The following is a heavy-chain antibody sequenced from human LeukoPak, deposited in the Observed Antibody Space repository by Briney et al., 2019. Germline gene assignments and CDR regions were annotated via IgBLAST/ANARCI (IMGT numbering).Heavy chain of an antibody. Sequence: ASVKVSCKASGYTFTSYGISWVRQAPGQGLEWMGWISAYNGNTNYAQKFQGRVTMTRDTSISTAYMELSRLRSDDTAVYYCARTYYDRPGNPWGQGTLVTVSS. V-gene: IGHV1-18*01. CDR3: ARTYYDRPGNP. J-gene: IGHJ5*02. CDR2: ISAYNGNT. D-gene: IGHD3-22*01. CDR1: GYTFTSYG.